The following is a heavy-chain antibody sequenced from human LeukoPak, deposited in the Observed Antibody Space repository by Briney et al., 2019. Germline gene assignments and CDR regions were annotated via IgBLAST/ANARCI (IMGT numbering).Heavy chain of an antibody. J-gene: IGHJ6*03. Sequence: GASVKVSCKASGYTFTGYYMHWVRQAPGQGLEWMGWINPNSGGTNYAQKFQGRVTMTRDTSISTAYMELSRLRSDDTAVYYCARNAIAAHYYYYMDVWGKGTTVTVSS. V-gene: IGHV1-2*02. D-gene: IGHD6-6*01. CDR2: INPNSGGT. CDR3: ARNAIAAHYYYYMDV. CDR1: GYTFTGYY.